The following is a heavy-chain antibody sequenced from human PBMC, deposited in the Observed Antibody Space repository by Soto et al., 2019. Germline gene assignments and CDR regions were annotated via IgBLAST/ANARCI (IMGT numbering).Heavy chain of an antibody. CDR2: IKADGSEK. CDR3: ARARGVDS. D-gene: IGHD3-16*01. Sequence: PGGSLRLSCAGSGFTFSNQWMNCVRQAPGKGLEWVANIKADGSEKYYVDSVKGRFTISRDNAKNSLYLQMNSLRAEDTAVYYCARARGVDSWGQGTLDTVSS. J-gene: IGHJ5*01. V-gene: IGHV3-7*03. CDR1: GFTFSNQW.